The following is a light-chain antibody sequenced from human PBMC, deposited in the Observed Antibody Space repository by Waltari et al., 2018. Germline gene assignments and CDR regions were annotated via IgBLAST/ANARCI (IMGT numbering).Light chain of an antibody. CDR2: ELS. CDR3: SSYAGSHYWV. CDR1: GRDVGKYDS. J-gene: IGLJ3*02. Sequence: QSALTQPPAASGSPGQSVTISCTGTGRDVGKYDSVSWYQQHPGKAPNLMIYELSKRPSGVPDRFSGSKSGNTASLTVSGLQAEDEADYYCSSYAGSHYWVFGGGTKLTVL. V-gene: IGLV2-8*01.